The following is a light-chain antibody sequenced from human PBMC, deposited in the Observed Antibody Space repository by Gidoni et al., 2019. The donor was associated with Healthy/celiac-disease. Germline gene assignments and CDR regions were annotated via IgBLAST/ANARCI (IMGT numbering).Light chain of an antibody. CDR2: DAS. V-gene: IGKV1-33*01. Sequence: DIQMTQSPSSLSASVGDRVTITCQASQYISNYLNWYQQKPGKAPKLLIYDASNLETGVPSRLSGSGSGTDFTFTISSLQPEDIATYYCQQYDNPPCSFGQGTKLEIK. CDR3: QQYDNPPCS. CDR1: QYISNY. J-gene: IGKJ2*04.